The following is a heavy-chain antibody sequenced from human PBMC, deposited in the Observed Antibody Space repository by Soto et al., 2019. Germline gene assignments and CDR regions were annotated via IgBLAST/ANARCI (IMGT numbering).Heavy chain of an antibody. V-gene: IGHV4-59*12. CDR1: GGSISSYY. CDR3: ARDSGFGELSHYYYGMDV. CDR2: IYYSGST. J-gene: IGHJ6*02. D-gene: IGHD3-10*01. Sequence: PSETLSLTCTVSGGSISSYYWSWIRQPPGKGLEWIGYIYYSGSTNYNPSLKSRVTISVDTSKNQFSLKLNSVTPEDTAVYYCARDSGFGELSHYYYGMDVWGQGTTVTVSS.